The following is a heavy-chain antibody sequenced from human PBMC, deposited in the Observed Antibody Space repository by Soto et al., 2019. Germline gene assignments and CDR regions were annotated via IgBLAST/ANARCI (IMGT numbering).Heavy chain of an antibody. Sequence: PGGSLRLSCAASGFTFSSYAMHWVRQAPGKGLEWVAVISYDGSNKYYADSVKGRFTISRDNSKNTLYLQMNSLRAEDTAVYYCARDSPAPYYDSSGYYYDFDYWGQGTLVTVSS. J-gene: IGHJ4*02. CDR2: ISYDGSNK. CDR1: GFTFSSYA. D-gene: IGHD3-22*01. V-gene: IGHV3-30-3*01. CDR3: ARDSPAPYYDSSGYYYDFDY.